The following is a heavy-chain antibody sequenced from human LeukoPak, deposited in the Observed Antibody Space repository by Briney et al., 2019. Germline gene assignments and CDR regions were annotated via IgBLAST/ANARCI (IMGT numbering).Heavy chain of an antibody. CDR1: GGSISSYY. D-gene: IGHD2/OR15-2a*01. CDR3: ARHLSTWTLDFDH. V-gene: IGHV4-59*08. J-gene: IGHJ5*02. Sequence: SETLSLTCTASGGSISSYYWSWIRQPPGKGLEWIGYISKSGSTTYIPSLKSRLTISADTSKNQISLKLSSVTAADTAVYYCARHLSTWTLDFDHWGQGTLVTVSS. CDR2: ISKSGST.